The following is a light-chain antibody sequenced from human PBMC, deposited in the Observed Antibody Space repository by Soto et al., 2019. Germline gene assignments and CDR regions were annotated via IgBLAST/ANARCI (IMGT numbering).Light chain of an antibody. Sequence: DIQLTQSPSFLSASVGDRVTITCRASQGITTYLAWYQQKPGKAPKLLIDVASSLQSGVPSRFSGSGSGTEFTLTISSLQPEDFATYYCQQVNSYPITFGPGTKVDIK. J-gene: IGKJ3*01. V-gene: IGKV1-9*01. CDR2: VAS. CDR1: QGITTY. CDR3: QQVNSYPIT.